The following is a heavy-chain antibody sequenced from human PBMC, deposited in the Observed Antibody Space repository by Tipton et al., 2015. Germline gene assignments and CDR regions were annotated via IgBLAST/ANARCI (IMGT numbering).Heavy chain of an antibody. V-gene: IGHV4-59*01. CDR3: AREYRVFGLFYFDY. CDR1: GGSFSDYY. D-gene: IGHD3-16*01. J-gene: IGHJ4*02. Sequence: TLSLTCTVSGGSFSDYYWSWIRQSPGEGLEWIGYIYHSASSNYNPSLKSRVTISLDTSKNQVSLKLSSVTAADTAVYYCAREYRVFGLFYFDYWGQGTLVTVSS. CDR2: IYHSASS.